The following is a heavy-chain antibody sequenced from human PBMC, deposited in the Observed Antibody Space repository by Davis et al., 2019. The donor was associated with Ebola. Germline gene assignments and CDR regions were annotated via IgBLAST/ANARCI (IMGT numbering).Heavy chain of an antibody. CDR3: ARGVTMVRGVDWFDP. CDR1: GYTFTSYG. D-gene: IGHD3-10*01. Sequence: ASVKVSCKASGYTFTSYGISWVRQAPGQGLEWMGWISTYNGNTNYAQKLQGRVTMTTDTSTSTAYMELRSLRSDDTAVYYCARGVTMVRGVDWFDPWGQGTLVTVSS. V-gene: IGHV1-18*01. CDR2: ISTYNGNT. J-gene: IGHJ5*02.